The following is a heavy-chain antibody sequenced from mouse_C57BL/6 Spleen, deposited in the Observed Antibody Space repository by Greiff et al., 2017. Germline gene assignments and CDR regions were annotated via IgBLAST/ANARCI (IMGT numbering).Heavy chain of an antibody. CDR1: GYAFSSYW. D-gene: IGHD2-5*01. Sequence: QVQLQQSGAELVKPGASVKISCKASGYAFSSYWMNWVKQRPGKGLEWIGQIYPGDGDTNYNGKFKGKATLTADKSSSTAYMQLSSLTSEDSAVYFCARSLSNYEGGFAYWGQGTLVTVSA. V-gene: IGHV1-80*01. CDR2: IYPGDGDT. CDR3: ARSLSNYEGGFAY. J-gene: IGHJ3*01.